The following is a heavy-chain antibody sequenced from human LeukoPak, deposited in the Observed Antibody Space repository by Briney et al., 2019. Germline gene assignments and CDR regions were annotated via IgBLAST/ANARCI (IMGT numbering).Heavy chain of an antibody. CDR2: ISWDGGST. V-gene: IGHV3-43D*03. Sequence: GGSLRLSCAASGFTFSSYSMNWVRQAPGKGLEWVSLISWDGGSTYYADSVKGRFTISRDNSKNSLYLQMNSLRAEDTALYYCARTLYYYYYMDVWGKGTTVTVSS. D-gene: IGHD1-7*01. J-gene: IGHJ6*03. CDR1: GFTFSSYS. CDR3: ARTLYYYYYMDV.